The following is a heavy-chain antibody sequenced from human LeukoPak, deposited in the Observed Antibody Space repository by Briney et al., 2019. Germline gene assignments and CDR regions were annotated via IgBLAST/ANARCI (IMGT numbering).Heavy chain of an antibody. CDR2: ISSNSDYI. Sequence: GGSLRLSCAASGYTFSSYSMNWVRQAPGKGLEWVSSISSNSDYIYYADSVKGRFTISRDNAKNSLYLQMNSLRAEDTAMYYCARGVDYWGQGTLVTVSS. CDR3: ARGVDY. V-gene: IGHV3-21*01. J-gene: IGHJ4*02. CDR1: GYTFSSYS.